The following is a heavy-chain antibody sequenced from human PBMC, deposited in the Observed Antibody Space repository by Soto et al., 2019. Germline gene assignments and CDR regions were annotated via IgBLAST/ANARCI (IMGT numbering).Heavy chain of an antibody. Sequence: QVHLVESGGAVVPPGRSLRLSCAASGFTFSGYPMHWLRQAPGKGPEWVAVTSFDGSNNYYADSVRGRFTISRDNSKNTLYLQMNSLRAEDTAVYYCATSITTDGEYFQHWGQGTLVTVSS. CDR1: GFTFSGYP. CDR3: ATSITTDGEYFQH. V-gene: IGHV3-30-3*01. J-gene: IGHJ1*01. D-gene: IGHD1-20*01. CDR2: TSFDGSNN.